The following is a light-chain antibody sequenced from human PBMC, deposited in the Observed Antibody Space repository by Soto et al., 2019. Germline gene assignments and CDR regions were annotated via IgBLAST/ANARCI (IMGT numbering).Light chain of an antibody. CDR3: RQYCTTVST. CDR2: WSS. Sequence: DIVMNQTPDSLAVSLGERANINCKSSQTLLYSSNKKNYLAWYQHKPGQPPKLLISWSSVRESGVPDRFSGSGSGTDFTLPISSLQAEDVAVYYCRQYCTTVSTFGQRTKLEF. CDR1: QTLLYSSNKKNY. J-gene: IGKJ2*01. V-gene: IGKV4-1*01.